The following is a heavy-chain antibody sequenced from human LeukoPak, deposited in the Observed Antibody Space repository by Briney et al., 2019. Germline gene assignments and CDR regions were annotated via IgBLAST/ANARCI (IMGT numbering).Heavy chain of an antibody. J-gene: IGHJ4*02. CDR1: GSTFSSYG. V-gene: IGHV3-48*04. D-gene: IGHD3-10*01. CDR3: ARDLPLLYYYGSGSDY. Sequence: GGSLRLSCAASGSTFSSYGMHWIRQAPGKGLEWVSYISSSGSTIYYADSVKGRFTISRDNAKNSLYLQMNSLRAEDTAVYYCARDLPLLYYYGSGSDYWGQGTLVTVSS. CDR2: ISSSGSTI.